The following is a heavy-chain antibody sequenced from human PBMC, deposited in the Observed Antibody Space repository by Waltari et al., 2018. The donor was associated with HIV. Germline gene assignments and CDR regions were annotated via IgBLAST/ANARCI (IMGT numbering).Heavy chain of an antibody. Sequence: QVQLQESGPGLVKPSETLSLTCAVSGYSISSGYYWGWIRQPPGKGLEWIGSIYHSGSTYYNPSLKSRVTISVDTSKNQFSLKLSSVTAADTAVYYCARVGYCSGGSCYSVDYWGQGTLVTVSS. CDR2: IYHSGST. D-gene: IGHD2-15*01. J-gene: IGHJ4*02. CDR1: GYSISSGYY. CDR3: ARVGYCSGGSCYSVDY. V-gene: IGHV4-38-2*01.